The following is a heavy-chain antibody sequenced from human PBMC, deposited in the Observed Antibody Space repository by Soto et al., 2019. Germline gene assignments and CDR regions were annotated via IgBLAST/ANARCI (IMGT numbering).Heavy chain of an antibody. CDR2: IIPVLGNA. J-gene: IGHJ4*02. CDR1: GGTFGRYT. D-gene: IGHD3-9*01. Sequence: QVQLVQSGAQVKKPGSSVKVSCTASGGTFGRYTISWVGKAPGQGLEGMGGIIPVLGNANLAQKFQDRVTFAADESTSTAYMELSSLRSEDTAVYYCARGSDILTGTNATFAHWGQGTLVTVSS. V-gene: IGHV1-69*01. CDR3: ARGSDILTGTNATFAH.